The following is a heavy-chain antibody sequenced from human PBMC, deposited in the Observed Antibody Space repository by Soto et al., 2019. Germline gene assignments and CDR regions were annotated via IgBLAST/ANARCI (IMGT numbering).Heavy chain of an antibody. D-gene: IGHD6-19*01. J-gene: IGHJ4*02. CDR1: AFTFSTYW. Sequence: ESGGDLVQPGGSLRLSCAASAFTFSTYWMSWVRQIPGRGLEWVANIKEDGTERYYVDSVKGRFTISRDNAKNSLFLQMNSLRAEDTAVYFCARVAYSRGWIFDYWGQGTLVTVSS. V-gene: IGHV3-7*01. CDR2: IKEDGTER. CDR3: ARVAYSRGWIFDY.